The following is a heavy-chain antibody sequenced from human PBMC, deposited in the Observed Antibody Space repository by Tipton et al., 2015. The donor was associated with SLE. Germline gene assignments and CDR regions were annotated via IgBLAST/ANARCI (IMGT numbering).Heavy chain of an antibody. CDR2: VHSSGST. CDR1: GGSISNYY. J-gene: IGHJ5*02. D-gene: IGHD5-12*01. V-gene: IGHV4-59*01. Sequence: TLSLTCTVSGGSISNYYWSWIRQPPGERLEWIGHVHSSGSTHYNPSLKSRVTISLDTSKSQVSLRMTSVTTTDTAMYYCATSGYVSLSWFDPWGQGTPVTVSS. CDR3: ATSGYVSLSWFDP.